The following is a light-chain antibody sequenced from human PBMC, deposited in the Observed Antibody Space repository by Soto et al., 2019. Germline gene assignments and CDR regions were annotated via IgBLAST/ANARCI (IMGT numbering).Light chain of an antibody. CDR3: NSYRSMSTYV. CDR2: DVK. Sequence: QSALTQPASVSGSPGQSITISCTGTGRDIGGYNFVSWYQQHPGKAPKVLIYDVKNRPSGVSNRFSGSKSGSTASLTISGLQAEDEADYYCNSYRSMSTYVFGTGTKLTAL. V-gene: IGLV2-14*03. CDR1: GRDIGGYNF. J-gene: IGLJ1*01.